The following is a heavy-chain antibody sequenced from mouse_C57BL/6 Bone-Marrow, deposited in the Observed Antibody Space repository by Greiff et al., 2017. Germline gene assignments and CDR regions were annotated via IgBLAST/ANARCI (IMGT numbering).Heavy chain of an antibody. J-gene: IGHJ3*01. CDR3: ARPYYYGSSPGAY. CDR1: GFTFSSYA. Sequence: EVQRVESGGGLVKPGGSLKLSCAASGFTFSSYAMSWVRQTPEKRLEWVATISDGGSYTYYPDNVKGRFTISRDNAKNNLYLQMSHLKSEDTAMYYCARPYYYGSSPGAYWGQGTLVTVSA. V-gene: IGHV5-4*01. D-gene: IGHD1-1*01. CDR2: ISDGGSYT.